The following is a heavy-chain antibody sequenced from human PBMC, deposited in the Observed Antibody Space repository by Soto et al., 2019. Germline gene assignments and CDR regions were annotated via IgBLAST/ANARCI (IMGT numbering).Heavy chain of an antibody. CDR1: GGSISSYY. CDR3: AGYYDSSGYFGS. D-gene: IGHD3-22*01. Sequence: SETLSLTCTVSGGSISSYYWSWIRQPPGKGLEWIGYIYYSGSTNYNPSLKSRVTISVDTSKNQFSLKLSSVTAADTAVYYCAGYYDSSGYFGSWGQGTLVTVSS. CDR2: IYYSGST. V-gene: IGHV4-59*01. J-gene: IGHJ5*02.